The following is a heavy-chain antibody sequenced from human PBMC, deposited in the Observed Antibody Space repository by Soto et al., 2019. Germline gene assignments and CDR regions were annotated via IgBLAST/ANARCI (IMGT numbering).Heavy chain of an antibody. J-gene: IGHJ4*02. V-gene: IGHV2-5*02. Sequence: QITLKESGPTLVKPTQTLTLTCTFSGFSLSTSGVGVGWIRQPPGKALEWLALIYWDDDKRYSPSLKSRLAIPKDTTKNPVVLTMTNMDPVDTATYYCAHVYGGYANFDYWGQGTLVTVSS. D-gene: IGHD6-25*01. CDR1: GFSLSTSGVG. CDR2: IYWDDDK. CDR3: AHVYGGYANFDY.